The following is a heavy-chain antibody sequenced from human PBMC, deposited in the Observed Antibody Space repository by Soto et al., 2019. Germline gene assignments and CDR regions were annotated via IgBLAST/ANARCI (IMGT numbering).Heavy chain of an antibody. CDR3: ARDEQLLVRGYFDY. V-gene: IGHV4-4*07. CDR1: GGSISNRY. Sequence: SEPLSLTCTVSGGSISNRYWSWIRQPAGKGLEWIGRIYSNWNTNYNPSLKGRVTISVDTSRNQLSLKLTSVTAADTAVYYCARDEQLLVRGYFDYWGQGALVTVSS. CDR2: IYSNWNT. J-gene: IGHJ4*02. D-gene: IGHD3-10*01.